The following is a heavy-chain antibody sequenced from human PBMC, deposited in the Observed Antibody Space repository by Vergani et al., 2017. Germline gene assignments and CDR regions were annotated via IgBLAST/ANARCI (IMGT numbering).Heavy chain of an antibody. J-gene: IGHJ4*02. CDR1: GFTFSSYS. V-gene: IGHV3-21*01. Sequence: EVQLVESGGGLVKPGGSLRLSCAASGFTFSSYSMNWVRQAPGKGLEWVSSISSSSSYIYYADSVKGRFTISRDNAKNSLYLQMNSLRAEDTAVYYCARDRVAVAAVIGVEFDYCGQGTLVTVSS. CDR3: ARDRVAVAAVIGVEFDY. CDR2: ISSSSSYI. D-gene: IGHD6-19*01.